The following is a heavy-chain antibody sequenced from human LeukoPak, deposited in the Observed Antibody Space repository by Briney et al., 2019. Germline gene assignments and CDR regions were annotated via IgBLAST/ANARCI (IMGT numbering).Heavy chain of an antibody. CDR3: AKDPDRDCSSTSCSFDY. CDR1: GFTFDDYV. D-gene: IGHD2-2*01. CDR2: ISWNSGSI. J-gene: IGHJ4*02. Sequence: GRSLRLSCAASGFTFDDYVMHWVRQAPGKGLEWVSGISWNSGSIGYADSVKGRFTISRDNAKNSLYLQMNSLRAEDTALYYCAKDPDRDCSSTSCSFDYWGQGTLVTVSS. V-gene: IGHV3-9*01.